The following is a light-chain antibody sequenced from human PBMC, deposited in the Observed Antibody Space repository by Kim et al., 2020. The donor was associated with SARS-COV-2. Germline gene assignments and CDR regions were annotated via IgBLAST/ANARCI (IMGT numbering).Light chain of an antibody. CDR1: QSLTY. Sequence: EIVLTQTPGTLSLSPGDRATLSCRASQSLTYLAWYQKTPSQAPRLLIYDTSTRATGIPDRFRGGGSGTDFTLTINSLAPEDFAVYYCHHYGTSSFTFGPGTKADIK. V-gene: IGKV3-20*01. CDR3: HHYGTSSFT. CDR2: DTS. J-gene: IGKJ3*01.